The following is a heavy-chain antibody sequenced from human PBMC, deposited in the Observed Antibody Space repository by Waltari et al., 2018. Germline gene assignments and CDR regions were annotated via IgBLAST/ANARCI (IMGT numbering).Heavy chain of an antibody. CDR1: GGSISSSSYY. D-gene: IGHD1-1*01. CDR2: IYYSGST. J-gene: IGHJ2*01. CDR3: ARRPLTTTGALWYFDL. V-gene: IGHV4-39*01. Sequence: QLQLQESGPGLVKPSETLSLTCTVSGGSISSSSYYWGWIRQPPGKGLEGIGSIYYSGSTYYNPSLKSRVTISVDTSKNQFSLKLSSVTAADTAVYYCARRPLTTTGALWYFDLWGRGTLVTVSS.